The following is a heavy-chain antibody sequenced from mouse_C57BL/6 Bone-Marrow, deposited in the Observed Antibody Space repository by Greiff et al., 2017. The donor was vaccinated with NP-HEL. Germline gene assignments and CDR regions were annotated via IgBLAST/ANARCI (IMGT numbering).Heavy chain of an antibody. D-gene: IGHD1-1*01. CDR3: ASFYYYGSSWGYAMDY. CDR2: ISNGGGST. V-gene: IGHV5-12*01. CDR1: GFTFSDYY. Sequence: EVKLVESGGGLVQPGGSLKLSCAASGFTFSDYYMYWVRQTPEKRLEWVAYISNGGGSTYYPDTVKGRFTISRDNAKNTLYLQMSRLKSEDTAMYYCASFYYYGSSWGYAMDYWGQGTSVTVSS. J-gene: IGHJ4*01.